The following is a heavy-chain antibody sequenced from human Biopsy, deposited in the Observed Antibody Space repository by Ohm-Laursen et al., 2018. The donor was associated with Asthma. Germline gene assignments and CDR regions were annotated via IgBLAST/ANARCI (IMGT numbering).Heavy chain of an antibody. Sequence: GSLRLSCAASGFAFRSYAMNWVRQAPGKGLEWVSAITGGGANTYYADSAKGRFTISRDNSKNTLHLQMNSLRAEDTAIYYCARGDSSGWSHYYFDYWGQGTLVTVSS. V-gene: IGHV3-23*01. J-gene: IGHJ4*02. CDR2: ITGGGANT. CDR3: ARGDSSGWSHYYFDY. D-gene: IGHD6-19*01. CDR1: GFAFRSYA.